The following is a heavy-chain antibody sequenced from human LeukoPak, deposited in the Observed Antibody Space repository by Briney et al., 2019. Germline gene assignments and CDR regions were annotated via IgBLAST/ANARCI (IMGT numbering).Heavy chain of an antibody. J-gene: IGHJ4*02. D-gene: IGHD5-24*01. Sequence: GASVKVSCKASGYTFTSYGISWVRQAPGQGLEWMGWISAYNGNTKYAQKFQGRVTMTRDTSISTSYMGLSRLRSDDAAVYYCAREFEDGNNSEYYSDYWGQGTLVTVSS. CDR1: GYTFTSYG. CDR2: ISAYNGNT. CDR3: AREFEDGNNSEYYSDY. V-gene: IGHV1-18*01.